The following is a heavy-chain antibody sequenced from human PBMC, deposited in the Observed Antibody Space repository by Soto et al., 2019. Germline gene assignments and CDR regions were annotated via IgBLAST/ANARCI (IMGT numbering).Heavy chain of an antibody. J-gene: IGHJ4*02. V-gene: IGHV3-73*01. Sequence: TVGSMRLSGAAFGFTLSGSAVHWVSQASGKGLDWVGRIRSKANSYATAYAASVKGRFTISRDDSKNTAYLQMNSLKTEDTVVYYCTRMVVTAIPAAHDYWGQGTLVTVSS. CDR1: GFTLSGSA. CDR3: TRMVVTAIPAAHDY. D-gene: IGHD2-21*02. CDR2: IRSKANSYAT.